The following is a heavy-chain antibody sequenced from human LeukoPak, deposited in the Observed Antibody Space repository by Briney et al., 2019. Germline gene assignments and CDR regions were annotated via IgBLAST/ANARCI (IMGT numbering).Heavy chain of an antibody. V-gene: IGHV1-69*01. CDR3: ASLGDSSLYYFDY. J-gene: IGHJ4*02. CDR1: GGTFSSYA. Sequence: SVKVSCKASGGTFSSYAISWVRQAPGQGLEWMGGIIPIFGTANYAQKFQGRVTITADESTSTAYMELSSLRSEDTALYYCASLGDSSLYYFDYWGQGTLVTVSS. CDR2: IIPIFGTA. D-gene: IGHD6-6*01.